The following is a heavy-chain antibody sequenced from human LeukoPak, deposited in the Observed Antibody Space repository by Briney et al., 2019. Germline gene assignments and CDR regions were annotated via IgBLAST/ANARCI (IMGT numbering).Heavy chain of an antibody. Sequence: GASVKVSCKASGYTFTGYYMHWVRQAPGQGLEWMGWINPNSGGTNYAQKFQGRVTMTRDTSISTAYMELSRLRSDDTAVYYCAREGVDWNHSVYYFDYWGRGTLVTVSS. CDR1: GYTFTGYY. D-gene: IGHD1-1*01. CDR2: INPNSGGT. J-gene: IGHJ4*02. CDR3: AREGVDWNHSVYYFDY. V-gene: IGHV1-2*02.